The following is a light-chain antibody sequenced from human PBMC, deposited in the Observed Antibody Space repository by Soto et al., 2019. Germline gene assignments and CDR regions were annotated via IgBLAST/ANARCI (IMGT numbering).Light chain of an antibody. CDR1: RSLDSS. CDR3: QQRTNWSWT. V-gene: IGKV3-11*01. CDR2: DVS. Sequence: ESVLAQSPATLSLSPGERATLSCRASRSLDSSLAWFQQKPGQAPRLLIYDVSYRASGIPARFSGSGSGTDFTLTISSLEPEDFAVYYCQQRTNWSWTFGQGTKVDIK. J-gene: IGKJ1*01.